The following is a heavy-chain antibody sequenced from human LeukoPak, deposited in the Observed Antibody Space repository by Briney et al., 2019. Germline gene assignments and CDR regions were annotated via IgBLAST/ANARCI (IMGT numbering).Heavy chain of an antibody. V-gene: IGHV1-2*02. CDR3: ARPAYSTHYYYGLDV. J-gene: IGHJ6*02. CDR2: INPNSGDT. Sequence: ASVKVSCKASGYFFTGYNMHWVRQAPGQGLEWMGWINPNSGDTKYAQNLQGRVTMTRDTSIRTVYMELSRLRSDDTALYYCARPAYSTHYYYGLDVWGQGTTVTVSS. CDR1: GYFFTGYN. D-gene: IGHD6-13*01.